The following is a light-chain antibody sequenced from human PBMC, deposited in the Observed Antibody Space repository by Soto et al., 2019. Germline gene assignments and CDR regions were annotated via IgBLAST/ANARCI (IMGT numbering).Light chain of an antibody. CDR2: GAS. V-gene: IGKV3-20*01. CDR1: QSVSTSY. CDR3: QQYGSVPLT. Sequence: EMVLTQSPGTLYLSPGERATLSCRASQSVSTSYSAWYQQKPGQAPRLLIYGASSRATGIPDRFSGSGSGADFTLTIIRLEPEEFAVYYCQQYGSVPLTFGGGTKVEIK. J-gene: IGKJ4*01.